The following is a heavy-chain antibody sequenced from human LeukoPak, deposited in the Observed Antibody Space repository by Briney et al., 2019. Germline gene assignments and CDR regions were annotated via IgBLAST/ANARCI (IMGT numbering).Heavy chain of an antibody. Sequence: PGGSLRLSCAASGFTFSTYWMHWVRQAPGKGLVWVSRIITDGSSTRYADSVKGRFTISRDNAKNTLYLQMNSLRAEDTAVYYCALIAAGSPFDYWGQGTLVTVSS. D-gene: IGHD6-13*01. V-gene: IGHV3-74*01. CDR2: IITDGSST. CDR1: GFTFSTYW. J-gene: IGHJ4*02. CDR3: ALIAAGSPFDY.